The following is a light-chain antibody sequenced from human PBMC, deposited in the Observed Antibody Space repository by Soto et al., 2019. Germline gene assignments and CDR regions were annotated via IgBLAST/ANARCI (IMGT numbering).Light chain of an antibody. CDR1: QSISSY. CDR2: AAS. CDR3: QQSYSTPPT. Sequence: DIQMTQSPSSLSASVGDRVTITCRASQSISSYLNWYQLKPGKAPNLLIYAASSLQGGVPSRFSGSGSWTDFTLTISSLQPEDFATYYCQQSYSTPPTFGQGTNLEIK. J-gene: IGKJ2*01. V-gene: IGKV1-39*01.